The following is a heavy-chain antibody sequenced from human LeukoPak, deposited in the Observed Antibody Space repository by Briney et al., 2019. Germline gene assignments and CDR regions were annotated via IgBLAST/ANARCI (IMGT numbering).Heavy chain of an antibody. V-gene: IGHV4-59*01. J-gene: IGHJ4*02. CDR2: IYYSGST. CDR1: GGPISSYY. CDR3: ARHAYSSSWLGEIDY. D-gene: IGHD6-13*01. Sequence: SETLSLTCTVSGGPISSYYWSWIRQPPGKGLEWIGYIYYSGSTNYNPSLKSRVTISVDTSKNQFSLKLSSVTAADTAVYYCARHAYSSSWLGEIDYWGQGTLVTVSS.